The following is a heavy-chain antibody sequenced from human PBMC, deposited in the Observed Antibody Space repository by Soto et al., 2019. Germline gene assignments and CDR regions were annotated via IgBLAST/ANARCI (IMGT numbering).Heavy chain of an antibody. CDR2: INHSGST. V-gene: IGHV4-34*01. CDR1: GGSFSGYY. Sequence: SDTLSLTCAVYGGSFSGYYWSWIRQPPGKGLEWIGEINHSGSTNYNPSLKSRVTISVDTSKNQFSLKLSSVTAADTAVYYCARANDYVWGSQPAFDYCGQGTMVTVST. D-gene: IGHD3-16*01. J-gene: IGHJ4*02. CDR3: ARANDYVWGSQPAFDY.